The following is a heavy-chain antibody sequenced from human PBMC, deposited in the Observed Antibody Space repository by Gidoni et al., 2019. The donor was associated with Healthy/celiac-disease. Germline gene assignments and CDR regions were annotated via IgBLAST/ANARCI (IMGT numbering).Heavy chain of an antibody. V-gene: IGHV1-69*01. CDR2: IIPIFGTA. J-gene: IGHJ4*02. CDR1: GGTFSSYA. CDR3: ARDGIYSSGWFGGGYYFDY. D-gene: IGHD6-19*01. Sequence: QVPLVQSGAEVKKPGSSVKVSCKASGGTFSSYAIRWVRQAPGHGLEWMGGIIPIFGTANYAQKFQGRVTITADESTSTAYMELSSLRSEDTAVYYCARDGIYSSGWFGGGYYFDYWGQGTLVTVSS.